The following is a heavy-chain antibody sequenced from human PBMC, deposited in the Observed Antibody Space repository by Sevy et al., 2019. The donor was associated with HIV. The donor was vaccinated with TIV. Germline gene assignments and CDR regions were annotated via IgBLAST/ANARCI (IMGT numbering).Heavy chain of an antibody. CDR1: GFTFSNYG. CDR2: MSYDGSKK. Sequence: GGSLRLSCAVSGFTFSNYGMHWVRQAPGKGLEWAAVMSYDGSKKYDADSVKGRFAISRDNSKNTLYLQMNSLRPEDTAVYYCAKDRWFGESSDWYDFYGMDVWGQGTTVTVSS. J-gene: IGHJ6*02. V-gene: IGHV3-30*18. D-gene: IGHD3-10*01. CDR3: AKDRWFGESSDWYDFYGMDV.